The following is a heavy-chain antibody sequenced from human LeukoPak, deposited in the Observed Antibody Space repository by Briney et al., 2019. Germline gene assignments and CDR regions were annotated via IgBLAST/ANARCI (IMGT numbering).Heavy chain of an antibody. V-gene: IGHV1-2*02. CDR1: GYTFNAYY. Sequence: RRASVKVSCKASGYTFNAYYIHWVRQAPGQGLEWMGWINPNSGVTNYAQKFQGRVTMTRDTSISAAYMELSSLISDDTAVYYCARASGSDSSVKSFYYMDVWGKGTTVTVTS. CDR3: ARASGSDSSVKSFYYMDV. J-gene: IGHJ6*03. D-gene: IGHD6-6*01. CDR2: INPNSGVT.